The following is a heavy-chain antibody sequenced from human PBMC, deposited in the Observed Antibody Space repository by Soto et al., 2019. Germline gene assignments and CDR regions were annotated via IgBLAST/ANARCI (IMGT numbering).Heavy chain of an antibody. Sequence: GGSLRLSCAASGFTFSSYGMHWVRQAPGKGLEWVAVIWYDGSNKYYADSVKGRFTISRDNSKNTLYLQMNSLRAEDTAVYYCARDHRAYSGYDPLDYWGQGT. CDR2: IWYDGSNK. V-gene: IGHV3-33*01. CDR1: GFTFSSYG. D-gene: IGHD5-12*01. J-gene: IGHJ4*02. CDR3: ARDHRAYSGYDPLDY.